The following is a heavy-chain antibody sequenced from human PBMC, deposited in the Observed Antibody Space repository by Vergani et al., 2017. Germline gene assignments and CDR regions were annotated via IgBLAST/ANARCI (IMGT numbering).Heavy chain of an antibody. CDR3: ARVAVSGFLDY. V-gene: IGHV7-4-1*02. D-gene: IGHD6-19*01. CDR2: INSNSGSP. Sequence: QIHLVQSGSELKKPGASVKVSCKASGYDINTYALTWVRQAPGQGPEWMGWINSNSGSPTYAQAFTGRFVFSLDTSVNTAYLQINGLQSDDTAVYFCARVAVSGFLDYWGQGTQVTVSS. J-gene: IGHJ4*02. CDR1: GYDINTYA.